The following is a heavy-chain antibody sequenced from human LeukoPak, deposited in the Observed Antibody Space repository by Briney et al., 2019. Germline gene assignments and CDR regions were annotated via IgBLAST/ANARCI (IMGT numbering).Heavy chain of an antibody. Sequence: GGSLRLSCAASGFTFSDYYMTWIRQAPGKGLEWVSAISGSGGSTYYADSVKGRFTISRDNSKNTLYLQMNSLRAEDTAVYYCASEYSSSGAPEYWGQGTLVTVSS. D-gene: IGHD6-6*01. V-gene: IGHV3-23*01. CDR2: ISGSGGST. CDR1: GFTFSDYY. CDR3: ASEYSSSGAPEY. J-gene: IGHJ4*02.